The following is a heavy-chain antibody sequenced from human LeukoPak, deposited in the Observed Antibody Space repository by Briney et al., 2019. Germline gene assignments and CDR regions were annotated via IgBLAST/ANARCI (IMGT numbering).Heavy chain of an antibody. CDR2: INHSGST. D-gene: IGHD3-22*01. CDR1: GGSFSGYY. Sequence: WETLSLTCAVYGGSFSGYYWSWIRQPPGKGLEWTGEINHSGSTNYNPSLKSRVTISVDTSKNQFSLKLSSVTAADTAVYYCARINYDSSGSFDYGGQGTLVTVSS. CDR3: ARINYDSSGSFDY. J-gene: IGHJ4*02. V-gene: IGHV4-34*01.